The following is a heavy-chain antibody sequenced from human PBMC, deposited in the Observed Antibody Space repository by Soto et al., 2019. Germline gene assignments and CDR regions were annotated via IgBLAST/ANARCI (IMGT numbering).Heavy chain of an antibody. Sequence: SETLSLTCAVSGGSISSSNWWSWVRQPPGKGLEWIGEIYHSGSTNYNPSLKSRVTISVDKSKNQFSLKLSSVTAADTAVYYCASPGIAAAGTPSIYYGMDVWGQGTTVTVSS. CDR3: ASPGIAAAGTPSIYYGMDV. CDR2: IYHSGST. CDR1: GGSISSSNW. V-gene: IGHV4-4*02. J-gene: IGHJ6*02. D-gene: IGHD6-13*01.